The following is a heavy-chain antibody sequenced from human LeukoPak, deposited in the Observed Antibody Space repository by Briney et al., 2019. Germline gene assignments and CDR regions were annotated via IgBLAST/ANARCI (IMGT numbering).Heavy chain of an antibody. J-gene: IGHJ4*02. V-gene: IGHV1-18*01. CDR1: GYTFTSYG. D-gene: IGHD6-13*01. CDR3: LAAAGTGFDY. CDR2: ISAYNGNT. Sequence: GESLKISCKGSGYTFTSYGISWVRQAPGQGLEWMGWISAYNGNTNYAQKLQGRVTMTTDTSTSTAYMELRSLRSDDTAVYYCLAAAGTGFDYWGQGTLVTVSS.